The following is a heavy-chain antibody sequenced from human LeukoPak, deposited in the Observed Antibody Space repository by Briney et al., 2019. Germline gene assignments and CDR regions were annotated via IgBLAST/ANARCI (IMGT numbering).Heavy chain of an antibody. D-gene: IGHD2-8*02. CDR1: GGSISSGGNY. CDR2: IYYSGST. J-gene: IGHJ3*02. V-gene: IGHV4-31*03. CDR3: ARVSGGVYAFDI. Sequence: PSETLSLTCTVSGGSISSGGNYWSWIRQHPGKGLEWIGYIYYSGSTYYNPSLKSRVTISVDTSKNQFSLKLSSVTAADTAVYYCARVSGGVYAFDIWGQGTMVTVSS.